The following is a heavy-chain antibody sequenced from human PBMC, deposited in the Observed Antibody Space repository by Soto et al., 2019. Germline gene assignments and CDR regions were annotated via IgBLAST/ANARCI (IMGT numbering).Heavy chain of an antibody. Sequence: SETLSLTCTVSGGSISSGGYSWNWIRQPPGKGLEWIGYIYHSGSTDYNPSLRNRITINPDTSNNQLSLQLNSVTPDDTAVYYCARLIGNSWLDSWGQGTLVTVSS. CDR1: GGSISSGGYS. CDR2: IYHSGST. J-gene: IGHJ5*01. D-gene: IGHD2-8*01. CDR3: ARLIGNSWLDS. V-gene: IGHV4-30-2*05.